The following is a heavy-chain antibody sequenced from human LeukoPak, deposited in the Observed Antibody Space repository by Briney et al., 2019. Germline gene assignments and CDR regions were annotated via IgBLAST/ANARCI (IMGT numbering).Heavy chain of an antibody. V-gene: IGHV3-23*01. CDR2: ISGSGGST. CDR1: GFTFSSYA. Sequence: GRSLRLSCAASGFTFSSYAMNWVRQAPGKGLEWVSTISGSGGSTYYADSVKGRFTISRDNSKNTLCLQMNSLRAEDTAIYYCAKVVYDFWSGYDYWGQGTLVTVSS. J-gene: IGHJ4*02. CDR3: AKVVYDFWSGYDY. D-gene: IGHD3-3*01.